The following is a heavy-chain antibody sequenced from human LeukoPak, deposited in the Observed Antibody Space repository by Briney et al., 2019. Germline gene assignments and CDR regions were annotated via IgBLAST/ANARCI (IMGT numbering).Heavy chain of an antibody. Sequence: GGSLRLSCVPSGITFSNSAMNWVRQAPGKGLEWVATITKNGDKTYYADSVKGLFTISRDTFRDTLYLQMNSLRAEGTAVYYCASWPVGWYGEDSWGQGTLVTVSS. J-gene: IGHJ4*02. CDR1: GITFSNSA. D-gene: IGHD6-19*01. CDR3: ASWPVGWYGEDS. V-gene: IGHV3-23*01. CDR2: ITKNGDKT.